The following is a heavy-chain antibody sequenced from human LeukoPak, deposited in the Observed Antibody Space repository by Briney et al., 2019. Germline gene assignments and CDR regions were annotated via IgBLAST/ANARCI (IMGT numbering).Heavy chain of an antibody. CDR3: AKAIDNRGYYFERGADF. Sequence: GGSLRLSCEASEFILSSYAMSWVRQASGPGLEWVSSISGNGAHPYYADSVRGRFTISRDLSRNAVYLQMSSLRVEDTAEYFCAKAIDNRGYYFERGADFWGQGTMVTVSS. D-gene: IGHD3-22*01. CDR2: ISGNGAHP. CDR1: EFILSSYA. V-gene: IGHV3-23*01. J-gene: IGHJ4*02.